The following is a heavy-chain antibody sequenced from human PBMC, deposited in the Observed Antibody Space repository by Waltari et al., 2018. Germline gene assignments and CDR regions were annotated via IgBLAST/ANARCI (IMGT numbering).Heavy chain of an antibody. CDR3: ARDADYGDYVFDY. J-gene: IGHJ4*02. D-gene: IGHD4-17*01. CDR2: INPSGGT. CDR1: GGSFSDYY. Sequence: QVQLQQWGAGLLKPSETLSLTCAVYGGSFSDYYWTWIRHPPGMGLEWIGEINPSGGTNYKPSLKKRVTRAVDMSKRQVSLKVRSVTAADTAVYYCARDADYGDYVFDYWGQGTLVTV. V-gene: IGHV4-34*01.